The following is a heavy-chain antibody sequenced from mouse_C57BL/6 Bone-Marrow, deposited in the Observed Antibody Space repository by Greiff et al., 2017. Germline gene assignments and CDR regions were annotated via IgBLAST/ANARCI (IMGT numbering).Heavy chain of an antibody. J-gene: IGHJ3*01. CDR3: ARRDGYPFAY. CDR1: GYTFTSYW. V-gene: IGHV1-64*01. Sequence: QVQLQQPGDELVKPGASVKLSCKASGYTFTSYWMHWVKQRPGQGLEWIGMIHPNSGSTNYNEKFKSKATLTVDKSSSTAYMQLSSLTSEDSAVYYCARRDGYPFAYWGQGTLVTVSA. CDR2: IHPNSGST. D-gene: IGHD2-3*01.